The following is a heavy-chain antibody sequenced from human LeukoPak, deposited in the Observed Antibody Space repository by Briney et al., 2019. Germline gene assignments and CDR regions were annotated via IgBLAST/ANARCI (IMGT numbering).Heavy chain of an antibody. CDR1: GSTFSSYS. Sequence: GGSLRLSCAASGSTFSSYSMNWVRQAPGKGLEWVSSISSSSSYIHYAHSVKGRFTISRDNAKNPLYLQMNSLSAEDTAVCYCARYDDWNDVWSQGTLVTVSA. J-gene: IGHJ4*02. V-gene: IGHV3-21*01. D-gene: IGHD1-1*01. CDR3: ARYDDWNDV. CDR2: ISSSSSYI.